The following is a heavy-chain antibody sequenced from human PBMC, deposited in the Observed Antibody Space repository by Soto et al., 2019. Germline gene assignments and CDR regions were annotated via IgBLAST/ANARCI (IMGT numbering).Heavy chain of an antibody. CDR1: GFTFSNYA. CDR3: ARGSPRRIYDSSGRPFDY. CDR2: ISYDGSNE. V-gene: IGHV3-30-3*01. Sequence: GGSLRLSCAASGFTFSNYAMSWVRQAPGKGLEWVAVISYDGSNEYYADSVKGRFTISRDNSKNTLYLQMNSLRAEDTAVYYCARGSPRRIYDSSGRPFDYWGQGTLVTVS. D-gene: IGHD3-22*01. J-gene: IGHJ4*02.